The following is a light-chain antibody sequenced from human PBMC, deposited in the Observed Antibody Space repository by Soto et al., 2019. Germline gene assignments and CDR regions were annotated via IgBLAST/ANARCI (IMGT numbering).Light chain of an antibody. CDR3: QQYDNWPYT. CDR1: QIISSN. CDR2: DAS. V-gene: IGKV3-15*01. Sequence: EIVMTQSPATLSVSPGERATLSCRASQIISSNLAWFRQKPGQAPRLFMYDASTRATGIPDRFSGSGSGTDFTXTXSSLQSEDFAVYYCQQYDNWPYTFGQGTRLENK. J-gene: IGKJ2*01.